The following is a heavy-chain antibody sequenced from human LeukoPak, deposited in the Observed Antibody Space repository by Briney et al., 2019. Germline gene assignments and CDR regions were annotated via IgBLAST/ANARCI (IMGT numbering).Heavy chain of an antibody. CDR2: IASGGGANR. CDR1: GFTFSSYE. D-gene: IGHD2/OR15-2a*01. CDR3: ARIGTTTRGPAGLDV. J-gene: IGHJ6*02. Sequence: PAGGSLTLSCAASGFTFSSYEMNWVRQAPGKGLKWVSYIASGGGANRFYSESVKGRFTISRDNAKNSLYLHMNSLRAEDTGVYYCARIGTTTRGPAGLDVWGPGTTVTVSS. V-gene: IGHV3-48*03.